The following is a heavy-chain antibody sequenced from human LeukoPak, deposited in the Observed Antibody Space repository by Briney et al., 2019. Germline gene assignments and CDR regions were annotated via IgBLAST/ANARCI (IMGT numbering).Heavy chain of an antibody. CDR2: TLFDGGNK. Sequence: PGGSLRLSCAASGLTFSSFGMHWVRQAPGKGLEWVAVTLFDGGNKHYADSVKGRFTISRDNSKNTLYLQMNTLRVEDTAVYYCAKGRLLGAPWGMDVWGQGTTVTVSS. CDR3: AKGRLLGAPWGMDV. J-gene: IGHJ6*02. D-gene: IGHD1-26*01. V-gene: IGHV3-30*18. CDR1: GLTFSSFG.